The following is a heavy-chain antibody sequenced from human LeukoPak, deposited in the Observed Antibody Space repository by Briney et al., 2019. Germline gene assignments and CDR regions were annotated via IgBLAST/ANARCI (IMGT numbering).Heavy chain of an antibody. V-gene: IGHV3-7*01. Sequence: GGSLRLSCAASGFTFTNYWMSWVRQAPGKGVEGVAHINQDGSEKYYVDSVKGGFTISRDNAKNSLYLQMNSLRAEDTAVYYCAELGITMIGGVWGKGTTVTISS. CDR3: AELGITMIGGV. CDR1: GFTFTNYW. D-gene: IGHD3-10*02. CDR2: INQDGSEK. J-gene: IGHJ6*04.